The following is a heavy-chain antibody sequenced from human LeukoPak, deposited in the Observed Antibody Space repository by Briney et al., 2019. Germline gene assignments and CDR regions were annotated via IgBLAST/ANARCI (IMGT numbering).Heavy chain of an antibody. CDR2: ITRSSSYI. D-gene: IGHD6-6*01. CDR3: AKGDSSSPDY. J-gene: IGHJ4*02. Sequence: PGGTLRLSCAASGFSFGSYSMNWVRQAPGKGLEWVSSITRSSSYIFYADSVRGRFTISRDNAKNTLYLQMNSLRAEDTAVYYCAKGDSSSPDYWGQGTLVTVSS. V-gene: IGHV3-21*04. CDR1: GFSFGSYS.